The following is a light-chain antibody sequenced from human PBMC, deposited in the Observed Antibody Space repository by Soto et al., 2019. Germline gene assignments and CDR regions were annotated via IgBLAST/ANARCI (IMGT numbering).Light chain of an antibody. J-gene: IGLJ3*02. CDR3: EAWDTNTRV. CDR2: VEGSGNY. V-gene: IGLV4-60*02. CDR1: SGHSNFI. Sequence: QSVLTQSSSASASLGSSVKLTCTLSSGHSNFIIAWHQQQPGQAPRYLMTVEGSGNYTKGSGVPDRFSDSGSGAARSITISNLQFEDEADYYCEAWDTNTRVFGGGTKLTVL.